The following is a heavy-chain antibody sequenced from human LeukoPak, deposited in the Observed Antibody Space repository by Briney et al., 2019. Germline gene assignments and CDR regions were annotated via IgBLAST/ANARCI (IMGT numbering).Heavy chain of an antibody. CDR3: ARAPGIGGSLFDY. CDR1: GYTVTGYY. V-gene: IGHV1-2*02. D-gene: IGHD3-10*01. J-gene: IGHJ4*02. Sequence: ASVKVSYKASGYTVTGYYMHSVRQAPGHALEWMGWINPNSGGTNYAQKFQGRVTMTRDTSISTAYMELSRLRSDDTAVYYCARAPGIGGSLFDYWGQGTLVTVSS. CDR2: INPNSGGT.